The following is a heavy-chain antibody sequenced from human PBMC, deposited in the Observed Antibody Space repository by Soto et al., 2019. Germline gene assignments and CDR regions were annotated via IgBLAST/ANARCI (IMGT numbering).Heavy chain of an antibody. J-gene: IGHJ5*02. CDR1: GGSISSGDYY. CDR3: ARERPDGARLDP. V-gene: IGHV4-30-4*01. D-gene: IGHD6-6*01. Sequence: LSLTCTVSGGSISSGDYYWSWIRQPPGKGLEWIGYIYYSGSTYYSPSPKSRVTISVDTSKNQFSLKLSSVTAADTAVYYCARERPDGARLDPWGQGTLVTVSS. CDR2: IYYSGST.